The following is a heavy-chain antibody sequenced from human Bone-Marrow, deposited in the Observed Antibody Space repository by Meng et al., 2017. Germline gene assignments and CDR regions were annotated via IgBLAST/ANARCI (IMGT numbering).Heavy chain of an antibody. Sequence: VALGGSWVGLVESVGSLRCAFAAAVFTYSSYARSWVRQATGKGLEWVSAISGSGGSTDYADSVKGRFTISRDNSKNTLYLQMNSLRAEDTAVYYCAKDGVAGWFDPWGQGTLVTVSS. CDR2: ISGSGGST. V-gene: IGHV3-23*04. D-gene: IGHD3-3*01. CDR1: VFTYSSYA. J-gene: IGHJ5*02. CDR3: AKDGVAGWFDP.